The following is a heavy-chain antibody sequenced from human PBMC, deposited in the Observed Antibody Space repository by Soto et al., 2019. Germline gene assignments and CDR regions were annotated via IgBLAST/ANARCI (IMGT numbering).Heavy chain of an antibody. CDR3: ARDRGWFYFDY. CDR2: IYYSGST. J-gene: IGHJ4*02. D-gene: IGHD3-10*01. CDR1: GGAINSGDYY. Sequence: QVRLQESGPGLVKPSQTLSLTCIVSGGAINSGDYYWSWIRQPPGKGLEWIGYIYYSGSTYYNPSRTSXXTXSXDTSQNQFSLKLSSVTAADTAVYYCARDRGWFYFDYWGQGTLVTVSS. V-gene: IGHV4-30-4*01.